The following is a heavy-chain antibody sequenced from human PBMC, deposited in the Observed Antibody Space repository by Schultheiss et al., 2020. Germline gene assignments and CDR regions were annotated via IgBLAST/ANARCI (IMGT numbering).Heavy chain of an antibody. V-gene: IGHV4-61*02. CDR2: IYTSGNT. CDR3: ARDPTYYDSSGPLFDY. CDR1: GGSISSGSYY. D-gene: IGHD3-22*01. J-gene: IGHJ4*02. Sequence: SETLSLTCTVSGGSISSGSYYWSWIRQPAGKGLEWIGRIYTSGNTNYNPSLKSRVTISVDTSKNQFSLKLSSVTAADTAVYYCARDPTYYDSSGPLFDYWGQGTLVTVSS.